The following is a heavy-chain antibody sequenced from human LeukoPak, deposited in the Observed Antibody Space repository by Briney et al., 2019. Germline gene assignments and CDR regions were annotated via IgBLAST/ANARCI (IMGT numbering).Heavy chain of an antibody. Sequence: SETLSLTCTVSGGTISSYYWSWIRQPAGKGLEWIGRIYTSGSTNYNPSLKSRVTMSVDTSKNQFSLKLSSVTAADTAVYYCARAAPPGEWIYGMDVWGQGTTVTVSS. CDR1: GGTISSYY. V-gene: IGHV4-4*07. CDR3: ARAAPPGEWIYGMDV. J-gene: IGHJ6*02. D-gene: IGHD3-10*01. CDR2: IYTSGST.